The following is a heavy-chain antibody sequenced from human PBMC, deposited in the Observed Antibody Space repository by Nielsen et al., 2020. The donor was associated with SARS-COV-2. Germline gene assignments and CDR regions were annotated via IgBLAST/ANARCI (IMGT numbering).Heavy chain of an antibody. J-gene: IGHJ4*02. CDR3: ATHPQTTYDTSGAPSKLDY. D-gene: IGHD3-22*01. CDR1: GYTFSSFG. Sequence: ASVKVSCKASGYTFSSFGISWVRQAPGQGLEWMGRINPNIGGTDYAQKFQGRLTMTRDASISTAYMELSRLRSDDTAVYYCATHPQTTYDTSGAPSKLDYWGQGTLVTVSS. V-gene: IGHV1-2*06. CDR2: INPNIGGT.